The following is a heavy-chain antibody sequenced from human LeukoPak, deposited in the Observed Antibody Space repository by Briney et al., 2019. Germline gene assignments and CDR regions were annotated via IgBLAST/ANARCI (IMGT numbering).Heavy chain of an antibody. J-gene: IGHJ4*02. CDR2: ISGSGGST. D-gene: IGHD5-12*01. V-gene: IGHV3-23*01. Sequence: GGSLRLSCAASGFTFSSYAMSWVRQAPGKGLEWVSAISGSGGSTYYADSVKGRFTISRDNAKNTLYLQMNSLGAEDTAVYYCARAQHSGYERYQYYFDYWGQGTLVTVSS. CDR3: ARAQHSGYERYQYYFDY. CDR1: GFTFSSYA.